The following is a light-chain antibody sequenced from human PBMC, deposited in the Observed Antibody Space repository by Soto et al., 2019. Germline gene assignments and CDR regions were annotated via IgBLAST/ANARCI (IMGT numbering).Light chain of an antibody. J-gene: IGLJ3*02. CDR1: SSDVGAYNY. V-gene: IGLV2-8*01. Sequence: QSALTQPPSASGSPGQSVTISCTGTSSDVGAYNYVSWYQQHPGIAPRLLIYEVTKRPSGVPDRFSGSKSGNTASLTVSGLQAEDEADYYCSSYAGINTLAFGGRTKLTVL. CDR3: SSYAGINTLA. CDR2: EVT.